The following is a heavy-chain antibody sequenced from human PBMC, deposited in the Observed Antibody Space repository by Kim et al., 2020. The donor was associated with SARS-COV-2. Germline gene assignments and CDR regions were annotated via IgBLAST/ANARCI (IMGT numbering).Heavy chain of an antibody. CDR2: SP. CDR3: ARSSADY. J-gene: IGHJ4*02. Sequence: SPNYNPSLRGRVTMSVNTSKNQFSLQLTSVTAADTAVYYCARSSADYWGQGIVVTVSS. V-gene: IGHV4-59*10.